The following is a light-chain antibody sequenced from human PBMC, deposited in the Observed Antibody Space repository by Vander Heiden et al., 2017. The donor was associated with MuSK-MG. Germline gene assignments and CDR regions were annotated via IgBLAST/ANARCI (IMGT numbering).Light chain of an antibody. J-gene: IGKJ4*01. CDR3: QQDSNYPLT. V-gene: IGKV1-5*03. CDR2: EAS. CDR1: QSISIW. Sequence: DIQMTQSPSTLSASVGDRITITCRASQSISIWLAWYQQKPGKAPKLLIYEASTLQSGVPSRISGSGSGTDFTLTISSLQPDDFATYYCQQDSNYPLTFGGGTKVEIK.